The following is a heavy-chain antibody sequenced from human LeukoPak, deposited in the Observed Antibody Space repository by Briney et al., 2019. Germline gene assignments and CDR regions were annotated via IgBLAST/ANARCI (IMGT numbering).Heavy chain of an antibody. Sequence: SETLSLTCIVSNVSVGSGAYYWTWIRQPPGKGLEWIGCINYSGRTYYNASLKSRLTISVDTSRNQFSLKLSSVTAADTAVYYCARDGSGYYKLDYWGQGILVTVSS. CDR1: NVSVGSGAYY. J-gene: IGHJ4*02. V-gene: IGHV4-30-4*08. D-gene: IGHD3-22*01. CDR2: INYSGRT. CDR3: ARDGSGYYKLDY.